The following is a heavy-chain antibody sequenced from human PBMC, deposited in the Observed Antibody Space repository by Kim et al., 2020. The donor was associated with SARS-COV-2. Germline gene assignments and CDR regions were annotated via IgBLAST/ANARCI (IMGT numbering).Heavy chain of an antibody. CDR3: ARVPAPPVTTSSFFDY. J-gene: IGHJ4*02. CDR1: GYSISSGYY. V-gene: IGHV4-38-2*02. Sequence: SETLSLTCTVSGYSISSGYYWGWIRQPPGKGLEWIGSIYHSGSTYYNPSLKSRVTISVDTSKNQFSLKLSSVTAADTAVYYCARVPAPPVTTSSFFDYWGQGTLVTVSS. D-gene: IGHD4-17*01. CDR2: IYHSGST.